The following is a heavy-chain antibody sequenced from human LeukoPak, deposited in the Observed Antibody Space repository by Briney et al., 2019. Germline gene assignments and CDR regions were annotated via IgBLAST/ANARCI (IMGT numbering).Heavy chain of an antibody. Sequence: SETLSLTCTVSGGSISSYYWSWIRQPAGKGLVWIGRIYTSGSTNYNPSLKSRVTMSVDTSKNQFSLKLSSVTAADTAVYYCACYDSSGYSLDAFDIWGQGTMVTVSS. J-gene: IGHJ3*02. D-gene: IGHD3-22*01. CDR3: ACYDSSGYSLDAFDI. V-gene: IGHV4-4*07. CDR1: GGSISSYY. CDR2: IYTSGST.